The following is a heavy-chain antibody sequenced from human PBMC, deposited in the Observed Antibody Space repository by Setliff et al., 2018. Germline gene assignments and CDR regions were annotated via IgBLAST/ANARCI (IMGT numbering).Heavy chain of an antibody. CDR1: GYTFTCYG. Sequence: ASVKVSCKASGYTFTCYGISWVRQAPGQGLEWMGWISAYNGNTNYAQKLQGRVTMTTDTSTSTAFMELRSLRSDDTAVYYCARPSSSPRYFDYWGQGTLVTVSS. V-gene: IGHV1-18*01. CDR2: ISAYNGNT. J-gene: IGHJ4*02. CDR3: ARPSSSPRYFDY. D-gene: IGHD6-6*01.